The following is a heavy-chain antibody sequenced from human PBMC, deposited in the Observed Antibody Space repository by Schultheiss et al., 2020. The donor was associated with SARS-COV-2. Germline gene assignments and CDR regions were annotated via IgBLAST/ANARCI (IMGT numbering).Heavy chain of an antibody. J-gene: IGHJ5*02. Sequence: GESLKISCAASGFTFSSYWMSWVRQAPGKGLEWVANIKQDGSEKYYVDSVKGRFTISRDNAKNSLYLQMNSLRAEDTAVYYCARALRTYYYGSGTNWFDPWGQGTLVTVSS. CDR2: IKQDGSEK. D-gene: IGHD3-10*01. CDR3: ARALRTYYYGSGTNWFDP. V-gene: IGHV3-7*01. CDR1: GFTFSSYW.